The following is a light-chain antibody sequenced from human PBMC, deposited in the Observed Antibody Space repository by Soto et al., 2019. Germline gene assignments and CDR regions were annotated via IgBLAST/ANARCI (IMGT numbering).Light chain of an antibody. CDR1: QGISNY. CDR3: QNYNGAPWT. J-gene: IGKJ1*01. V-gene: IGKV1-27*01. Sequence: DIQMTQYPSSLSASVGDRVTITCRASQGISNYLVWYQQIPGKVPKLLIYAATTLQSGVPSRFSGSGSGTDFTLTISGLQPEDVATYYCQNYNGAPWTCGQGTKVEIK. CDR2: AAT.